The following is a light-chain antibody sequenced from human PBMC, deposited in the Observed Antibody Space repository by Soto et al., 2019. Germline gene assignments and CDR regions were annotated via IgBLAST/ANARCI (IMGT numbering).Light chain of an antibody. J-gene: IGKJ4*01. V-gene: IGKV4-1*01. Sequence: DFVMTQSPDTLAVSLGERATIHCRSSHSVSTSKHHLAWYQQKPGQPPKLLIYWASTRESGVPDRFVGGGSVTDFTLTISGPQAEAAAISYCQQYYSSLVTFGGGTKVDIK. CDR2: WAS. CDR1: HSVSTSKHH. CDR3: QQYYSSLVT.